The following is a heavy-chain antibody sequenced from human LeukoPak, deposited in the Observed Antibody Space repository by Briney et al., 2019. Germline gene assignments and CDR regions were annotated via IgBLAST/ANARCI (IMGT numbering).Heavy chain of an antibody. Sequence: GGSLRLSCAPSGFTFSSYNMIWVRQAPGKGLEWVSSITISSTYIYYADSVRGRFTISRDNAKNSLYLQMNNLRAEDTAVYYCAREEAYCAGDCSPACGQGALVTVSP. J-gene: IGHJ5*02. CDR2: ITISSTYI. CDR1: GFTFSSYN. V-gene: IGHV3-21*01. D-gene: IGHD2-21*02. CDR3: AREEAYCAGDCSPA.